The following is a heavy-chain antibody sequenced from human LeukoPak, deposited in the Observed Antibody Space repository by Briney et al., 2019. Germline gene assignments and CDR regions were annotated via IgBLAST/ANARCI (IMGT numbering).Heavy chain of an antibody. J-gene: IGHJ6*02. D-gene: IGHD3-16*02. CDR2: ISGSGGGT. CDR1: GFTFSRYA. CDR3: AKDQRVWGSYRFPDYYGMDV. Sequence: GGSLRLSCAASGFTFSRYAMSWVRQAPGKGLEWVSVISGSGGGTYYADSLKGRFTISRDNAKNTLFLQMISLTAEDTAVYYCAKDQRVWGSYRFPDYYGMDVWAKGPRSPSP. V-gene: IGHV3-23*01.